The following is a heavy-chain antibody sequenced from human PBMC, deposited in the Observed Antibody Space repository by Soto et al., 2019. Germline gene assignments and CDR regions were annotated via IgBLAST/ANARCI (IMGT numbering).Heavy chain of an antibody. CDR3: ARDLVNGDYGMDV. CDR1: GASISGYF. CDR2: LYYSGST. Sequence: SETLSLTCSVSGASISGYFWSWIRQAPGKGLEWIGYLYYSGSTNYNPSLKSRVTISVDTSTNQFSLKLNSVTAADTAVYYCARDLVNGDYGMDVWGLGTKVTVSS. V-gene: IGHV4-59*12. J-gene: IGHJ6*02. D-gene: IGHD4-17*01.